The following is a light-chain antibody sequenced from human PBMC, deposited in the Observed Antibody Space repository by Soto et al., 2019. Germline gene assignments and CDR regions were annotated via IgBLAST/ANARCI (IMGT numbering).Light chain of an antibody. J-gene: IGKJ2*01. Sequence: QMTRCPPAQSAVFWAIVTITCRASQDIDIYLSWYQQKPGKVPKLLIYDESTLQSGVPSRFSGSGSGTDFTLTINNLQPEDFATYYCQQSYRTPYTFGQGTKVDI. CDR3: QQSYRTPYT. V-gene: IGKV1-39*01. CDR1: QDIDIY. CDR2: DES.